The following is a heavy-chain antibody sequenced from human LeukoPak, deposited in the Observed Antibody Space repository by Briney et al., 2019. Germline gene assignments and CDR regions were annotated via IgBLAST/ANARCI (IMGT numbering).Heavy chain of an antibody. Sequence: GRSLTLSCAASGFTFTSHALYWVRQAPGKGLEWVAVISFDGTNRQYADSMKGRFTISRDNSKNTLYLQIDSLRPEDTAVYYCARDSVIIAAAAGTFWNWFDPWGQGTLVTVSS. CDR2: ISFDGTNR. CDR1: GFTFTSHA. V-gene: IGHV3-30-3*01. CDR3: ARDSVIIAAAAGTFWNWFDP. J-gene: IGHJ5*02. D-gene: IGHD6-13*01.